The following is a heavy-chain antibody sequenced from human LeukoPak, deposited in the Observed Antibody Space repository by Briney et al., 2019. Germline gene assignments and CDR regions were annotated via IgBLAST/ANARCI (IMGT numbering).Heavy chain of an antibody. D-gene: IGHD1-14*01. CDR3: ARAPQRFYYYYGMDV. V-gene: IGHV4-30-2*01. J-gene: IGHJ6*02. CDR2: IYHSGST. Sequence: SETLSLTCAVSGGSISSGGYSWSWIRQPPGKGLEWIGYIYHSGSTYYNPSPKSRVTISVDRSKNQFSLKLSSVTAADTAVYYCARAPQRFYYYYGMDVWGQGTTVTVSS. CDR1: GGSISSGGYS.